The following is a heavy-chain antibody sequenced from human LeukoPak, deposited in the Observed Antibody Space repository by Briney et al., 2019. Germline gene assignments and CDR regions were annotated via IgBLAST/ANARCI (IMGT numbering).Heavy chain of an antibody. Sequence: GGSLRLSCAASGFSVSSSFMSWVRQAPGKGLEWVSVIYNDGTTTKYADSVKGRFTISRDISKNTLYLQMNGLRAEDTAVYYCARELQHHYYESWGQGTLVTVSS. CDR3: ARELQHHYYES. CDR1: GFSVSSSF. CDR2: IYNDGTTT. J-gene: IGHJ4*02. D-gene: IGHD6-13*01. V-gene: IGHV3-53*01.